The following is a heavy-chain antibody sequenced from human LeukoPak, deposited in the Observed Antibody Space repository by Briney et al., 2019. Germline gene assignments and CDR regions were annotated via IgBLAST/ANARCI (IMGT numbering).Heavy chain of an antibody. CDR1: GGSISSSTYY. CDR2: IYYTGNT. J-gene: IGHJ5*02. D-gene: IGHD1-26*01. Sequence: SETLSLTCTVSGGSISSSTYYWGWIRQPPGKGLEWIATIYYTGNTYYNPSLRSRVTISVDTSKNQFSLRLSSVTAADTAVYYCARDLGSGSFRQNWFDPWGQGTLVTVSS. V-gene: IGHV4-39*07. CDR3: ARDLGSGSFRQNWFDP.